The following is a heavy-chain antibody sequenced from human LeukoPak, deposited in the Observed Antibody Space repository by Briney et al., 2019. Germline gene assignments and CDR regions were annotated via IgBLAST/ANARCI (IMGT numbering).Heavy chain of an antibody. V-gene: IGHV4-38-2*01. CDR1: GFTFSSYE. D-gene: IGHD3-3*01. Sequence: GSLRLSCAASGFTFSSYEMNWIRQPPGKGLEWIGSIYHSGSTYYNPSLKSRVTISVDTSKNQFSLKLSSVPAADTAVYYCARKYDFWAHMDVWGKGTTVTVSS. CDR3: ARKYDFWAHMDV. CDR2: IYHSGST. J-gene: IGHJ6*03.